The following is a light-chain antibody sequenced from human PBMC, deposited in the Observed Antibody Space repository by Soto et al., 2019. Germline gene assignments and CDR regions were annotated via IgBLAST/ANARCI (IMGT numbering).Light chain of an antibody. CDR1: QRINKY. V-gene: IGKV1-39*01. J-gene: IGKJ2*01. Sequence: DIQMTQSPSSLSASVGDSVTIPCRASQRINKYLNWYQQRSGRAPRLLIHTASSLHSGVPSRFSGSGSGSDFTLTSSSLQPEDFETYFCQQSFSTPYTFGQGTKSEI. CDR2: TAS. CDR3: QQSFSTPYT.